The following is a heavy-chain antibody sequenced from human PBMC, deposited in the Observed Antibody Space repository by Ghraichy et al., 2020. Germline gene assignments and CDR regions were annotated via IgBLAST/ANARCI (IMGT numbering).Heavy chain of an antibody. J-gene: IGHJ4*02. CDR3: AREPLDSSGYGAFDY. V-gene: IGHV3-74*01. D-gene: IGHD3-22*01. CDR1: GFTFSSYW. CDR2: INSDGSNT. Sequence: GGSLRLSCAASGFTFSSYWMHWVRQAPGKGLVWVSRINSDGSNTSYADSVKGRFTISRDNAKNTLYLQMNSLRAEDTAVYYCAREPLDSSGYGAFDYWGQGTLVTVSS.